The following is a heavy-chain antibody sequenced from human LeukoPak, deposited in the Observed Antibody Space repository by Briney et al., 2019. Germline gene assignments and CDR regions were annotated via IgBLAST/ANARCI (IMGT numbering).Heavy chain of an antibody. V-gene: IGHV3-23*01. D-gene: IGHD4-11*01. Sequence: GGSLRLSCAASGFTFSSYWMSWVRQAPGKGLEWVSAISGSGDSTFNSDSVKGRFTISRDNSKNTLYLQTNSLRAEDTALYYCATSTVAKYDYWGQGTLVAVSS. CDR3: ATSTVAKYDY. CDR1: GFTFSSYW. J-gene: IGHJ4*02. CDR2: ISGSGDST.